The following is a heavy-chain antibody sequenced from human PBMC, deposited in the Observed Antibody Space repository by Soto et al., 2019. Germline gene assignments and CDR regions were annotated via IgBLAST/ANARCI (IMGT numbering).Heavy chain of an antibody. CDR1: GYTFISYG. Sequence: GASVKVSCKASGYTFISYGIGWVRQAPGQGLEWMGWINAYNGNTNYAQNLQGRVTLTTDTSTSTAYMELRSLRSNDTAVYYCAMVDVYVTPSPQDVWGQGTTVTVSS. CDR3: AMVDVYVTPSPQDV. J-gene: IGHJ6*02. V-gene: IGHV1-18*01. CDR2: INAYNGNT. D-gene: IGHD3-16*01.